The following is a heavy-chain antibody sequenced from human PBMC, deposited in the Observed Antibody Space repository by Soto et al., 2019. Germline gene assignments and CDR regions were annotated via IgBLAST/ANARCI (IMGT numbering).Heavy chain of an antibody. V-gene: IGHV3-48*04. D-gene: IGHD3-22*01. CDR2: ISVSRSIK. CDR1: GFNIGSYG. J-gene: IGHJ4*02. CDR3: ARAGESSDNYYVRHDY. Sequence: GRLMRAPSEAVGFNIGSYGVIWIRRDQGKGLEWGSFISVSRSIKYYADSVRGRFTISRDNAKNSLYLQMNSLRAEDTAIYYCARAGESSDNYYVRHDYWGQDTLATVPS.